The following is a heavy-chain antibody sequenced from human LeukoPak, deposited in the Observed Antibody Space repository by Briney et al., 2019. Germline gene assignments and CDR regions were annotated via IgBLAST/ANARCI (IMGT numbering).Heavy chain of an antibody. Sequence: SETLSLTCTVSGGSISSSSYYWGWIRQPPGKGVEWIGSIYYSGSTYYNPSLKSRVTISVDTSKNQFSLKLSSVTAADTAVYYCARVPDYYYGSGSGQGGYFDHWGQGTLVTVSS. CDR1: GGSISSSSYY. CDR2: IYYSGST. J-gene: IGHJ4*02. D-gene: IGHD3-10*01. CDR3: ARVPDYYYGSGSGQGGYFDH. V-gene: IGHV4-39*07.